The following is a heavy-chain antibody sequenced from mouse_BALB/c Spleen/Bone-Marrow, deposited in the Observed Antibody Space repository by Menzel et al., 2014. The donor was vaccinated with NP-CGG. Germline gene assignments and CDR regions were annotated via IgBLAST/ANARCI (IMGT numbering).Heavy chain of an antibody. CDR3: SRNAKGFFAY. J-gene: IGHJ3*01. CDR2: INPGTGDT. CDR1: GYAFTNYL. V-gene: IGHV1-54*01. Sequence: VQRVESGTELVRPGTSVKVSCKASGYAFTNYLIEWVKQRPGQGLEWIGVINPGTGDTRYNEKFRGKATLTADKSSSTAYRHHGSQTSDGGGVCVCSRNAKGFFAYWGQGTLVTVSA.